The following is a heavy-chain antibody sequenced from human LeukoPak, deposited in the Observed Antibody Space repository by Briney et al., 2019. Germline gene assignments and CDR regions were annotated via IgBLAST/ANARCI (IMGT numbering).Heavy chain of an antibody. CDR3: ARGEDVVVTAKRGAFDI. J-gene: IGHJ3*02. CDR1: GGSFSGYY. Sequence: SETLSLTCAVYGGSFSGYYWSWIRQPPGKGLEWIGEINHSGNTNYNPSLKSRVTISVDTSKNQFSLKLSSVTAADTAVYYCARGEDVVVTAKRGAFDIWGQGTMVTVSS. CDR2: INHSGNT. D-gene: IGHD2-21*02. V-gene: IGHV4-34*01.